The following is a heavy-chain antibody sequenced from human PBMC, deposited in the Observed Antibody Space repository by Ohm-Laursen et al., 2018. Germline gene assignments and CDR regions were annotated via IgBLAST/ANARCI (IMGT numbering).Heavy chain of an antibody. CDR1: GFTFSSYS. D-gene: IGHD1-26*01. CDR2: ISSSSSYI. CDR3: ARAAGSYPYYFDY. Sequence: SLRLSCSASGFTFSSYSMNWVRQAPGKGLEWVSSISSSSSYIYYADSVKGRFTISRDNAKNSLYLQMNSLRAEDTAVYYCARAAGSYPYYFDYWGQGTLVTVPS. J-gene: IGHJ4*02. V-gene: IGHV3-21*01.